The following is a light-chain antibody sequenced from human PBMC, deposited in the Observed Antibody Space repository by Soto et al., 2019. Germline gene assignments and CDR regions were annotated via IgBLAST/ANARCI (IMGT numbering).Light chain of an antibody. CDR1: QSVSNNY. Sequence: EIVLTQSPGTLSLSPGERATLSCRASQSVSNNYLAWYQQKPGQAPRLLIYGASNRATGIPDRFSGSGSGTDFTLTINSLEPEDVAVYYCQQRSYLFTFGGGTKVDIK. CDR3: QQRSYLFT. V-gene: IGKV3D-20*02. CDR2: GAS. J-gene: IGKJ4*01.